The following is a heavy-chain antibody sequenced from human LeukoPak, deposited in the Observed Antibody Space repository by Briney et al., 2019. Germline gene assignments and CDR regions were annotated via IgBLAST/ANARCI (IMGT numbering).Heavy chain of an antibody. Sequence: GASVKVSRKASGYTFTGDYIHWVRQTPGEGLERMGWINANSGGTDYAQKFQGRVTMTRDTSISKAYMELSRLRSDDTAVYYCARGKYQLLYGDYWGQGTLVTVSS. V-gene: IGHV1-2*02. J-gene: IGHJ4*02. CDR3: ARGKYQLLYGDY. D-gene: IGHD2-2*02. CDR2: INANSGGT. CDR1: GYTFTGDY.